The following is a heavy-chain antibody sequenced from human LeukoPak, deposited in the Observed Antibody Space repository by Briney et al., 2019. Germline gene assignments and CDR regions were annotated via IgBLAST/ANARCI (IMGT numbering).Heavy chain of an antibody. J-gene: IGHJ3*01. Sequence: PGGSLRLSCAASGFTFSNYAMGWVRQAPGKGLEWVSSISGSGDTTYYADSVKGRFTISRDNSKNTLYLQMNSLRAEDTAVYYCAKDRSCTGSSCNVGSWGQGTMVTVSS. CDR3: AKDRSCTGSSCNVGS. CDR1: GFTFSNYA. CDR2: ISGSGDTT. D-gene: IGHD2-2*01. V-gene: IGHV3-23*01.